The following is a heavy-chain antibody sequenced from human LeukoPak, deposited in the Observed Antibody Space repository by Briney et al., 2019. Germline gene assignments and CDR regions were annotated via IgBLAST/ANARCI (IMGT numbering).Heavy chain of an antibody. Sequence: GGSLRLSCAVSGFTFYSYNMHWVRQAPGKGLEWLAIISFDSRTEYYSDSVKGRFTISRDNSKNTLYLQMNSLRAEDTAVYYCARQRSSGWSQDFWGQGTLVTVSS. J-gene: IGHJ4*02. D-gene: IGHD6-19*01. CDR1: GFTFYSYN. CDR3: ARQRSSGWSQDF. V-gene: IGHV3-30*03. CDR2: ISFDSRTE.